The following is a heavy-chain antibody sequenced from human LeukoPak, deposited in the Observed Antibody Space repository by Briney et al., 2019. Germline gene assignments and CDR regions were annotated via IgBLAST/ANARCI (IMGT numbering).Heavy chain of an antibody. CDR1: GGSITSSSYF. D-gene: IGHD3-16*01. CDR3: VRRDQYVSSDY. V-gene: IGHV4-39*01. Sequence: LSETLSLTCTVSGGSITSSSYFWDWIRQPPGKGLEWIGTIYYTGTTYYNPSLKSRVTISVDTSKNQFSLKLTSVTAADTAVYSCVRRDQYVSSDYWGQGTLVTVSS. J-gene: IGHJ4*02. CDR2: IYYTGTT.